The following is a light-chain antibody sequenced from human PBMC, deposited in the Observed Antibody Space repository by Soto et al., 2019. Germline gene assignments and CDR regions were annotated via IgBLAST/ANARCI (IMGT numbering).Light chain of an antibody. Sequence: DIQLTQSPSFLSASVGDRVTITCRASQPVSSYLAWYQQQPGKAPKLLIYAVSTLQKGVPPRFSGSASGTEFTLTISSLQPEDFATYYCQQLSTYPYTFGQGTKVDIK. J-gene: IGKJ2*01. V-gene: IGKV1-9*01. CDR2: AVS. CDR1: QPVSSY. CDR3: QQLSTYPYT.